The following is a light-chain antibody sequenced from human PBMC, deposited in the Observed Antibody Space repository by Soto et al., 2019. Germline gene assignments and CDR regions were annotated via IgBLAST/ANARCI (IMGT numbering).Light chain of an antibody. V-gene: IGLV2-14*01. Sequence: QSALTQPASVSGSPGQSITISCTGTSSDVGGYNYVSWYQQHPGKAPKLMIYDVSNRPSGVSNRFSGSKSGNTASLTISGLQAQDETAYYCSSYTSSTTLLYVFRTGTKLTVL. CDR2: DVS. CDR3: SSYTSSTTLLYV. J-gene: IGLJ1*01. CDR1: SSDVGGYNY.